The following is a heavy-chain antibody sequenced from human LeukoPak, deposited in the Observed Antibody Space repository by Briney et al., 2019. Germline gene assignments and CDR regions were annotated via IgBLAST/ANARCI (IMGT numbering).Heavy chain of an antibody. Sequence: GGSLRLSCAASGFTYSSYEMNWVRQVPGKGLEWVSYISSSGSTIYYADSVKGRFTISRDNAKNSLYLQMNSLRAEDTAVYYCASGDDSSLPAPIWGQGTLVTVSS. CDR3: ASGDDSSLPAPI. V-gene: IGHV3-48*03. CDR1: GFTYSSYE. CDR2: ISSSGSTI. D-gene: IGHD3-22*01. J-gene: IGHJ1*01.